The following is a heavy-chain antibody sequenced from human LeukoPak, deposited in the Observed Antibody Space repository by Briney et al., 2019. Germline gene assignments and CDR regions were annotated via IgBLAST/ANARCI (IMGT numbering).Heavy chain of an antibody. CDR3: ASHYSSGSYRYTGSFDS. J-gene: IGHJ4*02. CDR1: GGSFSDYY. V-gene: IGHV4-34*01. Sequence: SETLSLTCAVYGGSFSDYYWSWIRQPSGKGLEWIGEINHSGTTNYSPSLKSRVSISVDTSKNQFSLKLNSVTAADAAMYYCASHYSSGSYRYTGSFDSWGQGMLVNVSS. D-gene: IGHD3-16*02. CDR2: INHSGTT.